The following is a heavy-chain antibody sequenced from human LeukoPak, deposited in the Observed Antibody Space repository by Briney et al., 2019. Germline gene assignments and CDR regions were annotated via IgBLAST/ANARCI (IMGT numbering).Heavy chain of an antibody. V-gene: IGHV1-18*01. J-gene: IGHJ6*02. CDR3: ARDGRPSHYYYYGIDV. Sequence: ASVKVSCKASGYTFTSYGISWVRQAPGQGLEWMGWISAYNGNTNYAQKLQGRVTMTTDTSTSTAYMELRSLRSDDTAVYYCARDGRPSHYYYYGIDVWGQGTTVTVSS. CDR1: GYTFTSYG. CDR2: ISAYNGNT.